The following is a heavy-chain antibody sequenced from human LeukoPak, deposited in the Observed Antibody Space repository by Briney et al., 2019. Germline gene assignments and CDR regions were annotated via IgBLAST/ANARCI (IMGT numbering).Heavy chain of an antibody. CDR1: GFTFSSYE. Sequence: GGSLRLSCAASGFTFSSYEMNWVRQAPGKGLEWVSYISSSGSTIYYADSVKGRFTISRDNAKNSLYLQMNSLRAEDTAVYYCARVEEESDAFDIWGQGTMVTVSS. V-gene: IGHV3-48*03. D-gene: IGHD3-10*01. CDR2: ISSSGSTI. CDR3: ARVEEESDAFDI. J-gene: IGHJ3*02.